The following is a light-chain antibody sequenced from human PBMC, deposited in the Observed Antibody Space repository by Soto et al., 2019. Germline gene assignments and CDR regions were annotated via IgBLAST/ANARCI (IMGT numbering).Light chain of an antibody. CDR2: GAS. Sequence: VLTQSPATLSVSPGERATLSCRASQSVNIYLAWYQQKPGQAPRLLIFGASSRATGIPARFSGSGSGTEFNLTISSLQSEDFAVYFCQQYDDWLRLTFGGGTKVDIK. CDR3: QQYDDWLRLT. CDR1: QSVNIY. J-gene: IGKJ4*01. V-gene: IGKV3D-15*01.